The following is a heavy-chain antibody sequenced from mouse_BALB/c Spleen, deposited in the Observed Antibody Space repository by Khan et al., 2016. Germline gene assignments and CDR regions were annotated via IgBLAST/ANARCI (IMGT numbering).Heavy chain of an antibody. Sequence: VQLQESGPGLVAPSQSLSITCTVSGFSLTGFSVNWVRQPPGKGLEWLGVLWGDGSTDYNSALKSRLSFSKDDSKSQVFLQMNSLQTEDTARYFCASYYDYDGGFAYWGQGTLVTVSA. D-gene: IGHD2-4*01. J-gene: IGHJ3*01. V-gene: IGHV2-6-7*01. CDR1: GFSLTGFS. CDR2: LWGDGST. CDR3: ASYYDYDGGFAY.